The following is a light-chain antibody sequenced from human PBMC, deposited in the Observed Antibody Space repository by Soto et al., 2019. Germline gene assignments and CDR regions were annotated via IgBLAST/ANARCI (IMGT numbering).Light chain of an antibody. J-gene: IGLJ1*01. CDR1: SSDVGGYIY. Sequence: QSALTQPASVSGSPGQSITISCTGTSSDVGGYIYVSRYQQHPGKAPKLMIYDVTSRPSGVSYRFSGSKSGNTASLTISGLQAEDEADYYCSSYSLSTAYLFXTGTKVTVL. CDR2: DVT. CDR3: SSYSLSTAYL. V-gene: IGLV2-14*01.